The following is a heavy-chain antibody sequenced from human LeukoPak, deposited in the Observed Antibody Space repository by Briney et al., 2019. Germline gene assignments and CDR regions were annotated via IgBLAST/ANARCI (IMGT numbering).Heavy chain of an antibody. D-gene: IGHD5-18*01. Sequence: GGSLRLSCAASGFTFSSYAMHWVRQAPGKGLEWVAVISYDGSNKYYADSVKGRFTISRDNAKNSLYLQMNSLRAEDTALYYCAKSNTAMVTDYYYGMDVWGQGTTVTVSS. CDR1: GFTFSSYA. V-gene: IGHV3-30-3*01. CDR2: ISYDGSNK. J-gene: IGHJ6*02. CDR3: AKSNTAMVTDYYYGMDV.